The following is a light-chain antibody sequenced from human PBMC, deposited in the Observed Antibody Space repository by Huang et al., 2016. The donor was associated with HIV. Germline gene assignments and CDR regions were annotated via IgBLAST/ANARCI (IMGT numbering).Light chain of an antibody. V-gene: IGKV3-15*01. CDR1: RSVSSN. CDR3: QQYNNWLLS. CDR2: GSS. J-gene: IGKJ4*01. Sequence: IVMTQSPATLSVSPGERVTVSCRANRSVSSNLAWYQQRPGQAPRLLIYGSSTRAPGIPARFSGSGSGTDFSLTSSSLQSEDFALYYCQQYNNWLLSFGGGTRVDIE.